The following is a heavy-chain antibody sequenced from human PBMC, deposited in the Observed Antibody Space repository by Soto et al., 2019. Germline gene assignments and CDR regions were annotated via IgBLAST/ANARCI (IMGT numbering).Heavy chain of an antibody. Sequence: GGSLRLSCVASGFTFSSYWMHWVRRTPGQGLVWVSHTDSDGSFTTYADSVKGRFTISRDNAKSTLFLQMNSLRAEDTAVYYCVRDDFGLGLHYWGLGTLVTVSS. CDR2: TDSDGSFT. D-gene: IGHD1-26*01. CDR1: GFTFSSYW. J-gene: IGHJ4*02. V-gene: IGHV3-74*01. CDR3: VRDDFGLGLHY.